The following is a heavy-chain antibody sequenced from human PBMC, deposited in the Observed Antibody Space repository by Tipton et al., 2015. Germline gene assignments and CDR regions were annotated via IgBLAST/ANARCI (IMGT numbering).Heavy chain of an antibody. CDR2: IHHSGTT. CDR3: ARGGSPIIEMAYHHYGLDV. CDR1: GGSFYTYY. Sequence: TLSLTCSLSGGSFYTYYGTWIRQPPGQGLEWIGEIHHSGTTNYNPSLRVRFTISLRTSKNQLSLKVDSVTAADTAIYYCARGGSPIIEMAYHHYGLDVWGQGTTVTVSS. V-gene: IGHV4-34*01. D-gene: IGHD5-24*01. J-gene: IGHJ6*02.